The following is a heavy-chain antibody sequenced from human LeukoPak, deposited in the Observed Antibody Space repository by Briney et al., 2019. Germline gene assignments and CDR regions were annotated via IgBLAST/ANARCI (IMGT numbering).Heavy chain of an antibody. V-gene: IGHV1-24*01. CDR1: GYTLTELS. CDR3: AIFVGYYYDSSGYFDY. J-gene: IGHJ4*02. D-gene: IGHD3-22*01. CDR2: FGPEDGET. Sequence: ASVKVSCKVSGYTLTELSMHWVRQAPGKGLEWMGGFGPEDGETIYAQKFQGRVTMTEDTSTDTAYMELSSLRSEDTAVYYCAIFVGYYYDSSGYFDYWGQGTLVTVSS.